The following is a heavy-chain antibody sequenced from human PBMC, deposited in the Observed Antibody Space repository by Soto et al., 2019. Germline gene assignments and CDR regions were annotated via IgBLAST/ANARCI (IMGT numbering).Heavy chain of an antibody. V-gene: IGHV3-53*04. CDR3: AREYYYGSGSLFDL. CDR1: AFSVSSNY. J-gene: IGHJ2*01. CDR2: IYSGGST. Sequence: EVQLVESGGGLVQPGGSLRLSCAASAFSVSSNYMSWVRQAPGKGLEWVSVIYSGGSTYYADSVEGRFTISRHSSKNTLYLQMNSLRAEDTAVYYCAREYYYGSGSLFDLWGRGTLVTVSS. D-gene: IGHD3-10*01.